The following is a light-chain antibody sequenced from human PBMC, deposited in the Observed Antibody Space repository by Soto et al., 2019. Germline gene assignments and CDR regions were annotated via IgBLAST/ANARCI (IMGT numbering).Light chain of an antibody. CDR3: QQYNSYSPYT. Sequence: DIQMTQSPSTLSAFVGDRVTITCRASQSISSWLAWYQQKPGKAPKLLIYKASSLESGVPSRFSGSESGTEFTLTISSLQPDDFATYYCQQYNSYSPYTFGQGTKLEIK. V-gene: IGKV1-5*03. J-gene: IGKJ2*01. CDR1: QSISSW. CDR2: KAS.